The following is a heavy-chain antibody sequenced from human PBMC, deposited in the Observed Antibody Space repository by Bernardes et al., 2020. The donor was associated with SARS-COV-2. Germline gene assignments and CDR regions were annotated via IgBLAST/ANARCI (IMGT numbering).Heavy chain of an antibody. Sequence: GGSLRLSCVASGFAFSDFGMAWVRQAPGKGLEWVSTLNTDGENTHYADSVKGRFTISRDNSKNMLYLQMNSLRAEDTAVYYCANDAWVDVFFDYWGQGTLVSVSS. D-gene: IGHD2-15*01. CDR1: GFAFSDFG. J-gene: IGHJ4*02. CDR3: ANDAWVDVFFDY. V-gene: IGHV3-23*01. CDR2: LNTDGENT.